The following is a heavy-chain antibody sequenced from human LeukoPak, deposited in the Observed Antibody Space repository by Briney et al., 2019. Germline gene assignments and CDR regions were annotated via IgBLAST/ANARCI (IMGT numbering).Heavy chain of an antibody. CDR1: GSSISDNSY. J-gene: IGHJ5*02. Sequence: SETLSLTCTIFGSSISDNSYWGWIRRPPGKGLEWIRSVYHSGSTYYNPSLKSRVTLSVDTSNNHFSLKLRSVTAADTAVYYCARHNYYHFWSTLNWFDPWGQGTLVTVSS. D-gene: IGHD3-3*01. V-gene: IGHV4-38-2*02. CDR2: VYHSGST. CDR3: ARHNYYHFWSTLNWFDP.